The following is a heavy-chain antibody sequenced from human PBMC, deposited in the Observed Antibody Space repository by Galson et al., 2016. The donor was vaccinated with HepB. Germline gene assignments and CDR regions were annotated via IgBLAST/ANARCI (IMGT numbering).Heavy chain of an antibody. CDR1: GFMFGSFA. D-gene: IGHD3-10*01. V-gene: IGHV1-18*04. CDR3: ARAPLTSYYYGSGRDPTCDN. CDR2: ISAYSGET. Sequence: SVKVSCKASGFMFGSFAFSWVRQTPGQGLEWMGWISAYSGETKYVEKFQGRLTMTTNTSTTTAYMDLRSLTSDDTAVYFCARAPLTSYYYGSGRDPTCDNWGQGTLVAVSS. J-gene: IGHJ4*02.